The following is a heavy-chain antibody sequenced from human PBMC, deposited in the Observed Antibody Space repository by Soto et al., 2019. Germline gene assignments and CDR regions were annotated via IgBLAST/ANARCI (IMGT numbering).Heavy chain of an antibody. Sequence: GGSLRLSCAASGFTFSSYAMSWARQAPGKGLEWVSGIGGSYASTYYGDSVKGRFFISRDNSKNTLYLRMNSLRAEDTAVYYCARDRGDGYPVGIAYWGQGTLVTVSS. J-gene: IGHJ4*02. CDR1: GFTFSSYA. V-gene: IGHV3-23*01. D-gene: IGHD3-10*01. CDR2: IGGSYAST. CDR3: ARDRGDGYPVGIAY.